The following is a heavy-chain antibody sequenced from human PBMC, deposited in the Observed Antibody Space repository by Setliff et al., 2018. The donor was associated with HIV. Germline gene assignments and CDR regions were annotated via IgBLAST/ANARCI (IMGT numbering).Heavy chain of an antibody. CDR2: IYYSGSA. D-gene: IGHD2-21*02. J-gene: IGHJ4*02. Sequence: SETLSLTCTVSGDSIDRSNFFWTWVRQHPGKGLEWIGYIYYSGSATYNPSLKSQASISVDTSRNEFSLKLSSVTAADTAVYFCARGGAFCGRDSCYYLDYWGQGNPVTVSS. CDR1: GDSIDRSNFF. V-gene: IGHV4-31*01. CDR3: ARGGAFCGRDSCYYLDY.